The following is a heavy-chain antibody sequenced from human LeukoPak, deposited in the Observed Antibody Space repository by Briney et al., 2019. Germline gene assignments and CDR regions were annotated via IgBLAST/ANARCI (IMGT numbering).Heavy chain of an antibody. Sequence: GGSLRLSCAASGFTFSAFAMNWVRQAPGKGLEWVSYISGSGSAIYYVDSVKGRFTISRDNAKNSLYPQMNSLRAEDTAVYYCARAREDCSGGSCYSTWFDPWGQGTLVTVSS. J-gene: IGHJ5*02. D-gene: IGHD2-15*01. V-gene: IGHV3-48*03. CDR1: GFTFSAFA. CDR2: ISGSGSAI. CDR3: ARAREDCSGGSCYSTWFDP.